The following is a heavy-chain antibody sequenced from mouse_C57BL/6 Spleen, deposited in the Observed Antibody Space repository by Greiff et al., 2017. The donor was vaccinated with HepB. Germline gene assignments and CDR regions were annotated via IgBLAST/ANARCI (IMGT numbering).Heavy chain of an antibody. D-gene: IGHD2-4*01. CDR1: GYTFTSYG. V-gene: IGHV1-81*01. Sequence: VQLQQSGAELARPGASVKLSCKASGYTFTSYGISWVKQRTGQGLEWIGEIYPRSGNTYYNEKFKGKATLTADKSSSTAYMELRSLTSEDSAVYFCARRDYDYDDWYFDVWGTGTTVTVSS. J-gene: IGHJ1*03. CDR3: ARRDYDYDDWYFDV. CDR2: IYPRSGNT.